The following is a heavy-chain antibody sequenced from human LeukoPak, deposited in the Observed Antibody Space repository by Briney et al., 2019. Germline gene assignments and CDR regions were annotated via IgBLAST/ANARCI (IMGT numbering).Heavy chain of an antibody. CDR3: AGPGY. D-gene: IGHD1-14*01. V-gene: IGHV3-23*01. J-gene: IGHJ4*02. Sequence: GGSLRLSCAVSGITLSNYGMSWVRQAPGKGLEWVAGISGSGGGTKYADSVKGRFTISRDNAKNSLYLQMNSLRAEDTAVYYCAGPGYWGQGTLVTVSS. CDR1: GITLSNYG. CDR2: ISGSGGGT.